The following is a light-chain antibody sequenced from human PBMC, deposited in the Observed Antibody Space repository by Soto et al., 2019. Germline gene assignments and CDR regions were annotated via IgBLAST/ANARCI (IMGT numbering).Light chain of an antibody. CDR3: QHRGNWPA. CDR1: QSIGST. V-gene: IGKV3-11*01. CDR2: DAS. J-gene: IGKJ4*01. Sequence: EVVLTQSPAILSLSPGERATLFCRASQSIGSTLAWYQQRSGQAPRLLIYDASSRATGIPGRISGSGSGTDFTLTISSLEVEDFAVYYCQHRGNWPAFGGGTKVEIK.